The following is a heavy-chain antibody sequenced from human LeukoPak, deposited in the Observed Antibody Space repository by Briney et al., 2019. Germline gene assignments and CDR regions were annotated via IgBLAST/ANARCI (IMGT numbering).Heavy chain of an antibody. V-gene: IGHV4-59*01. D-gene: IGHD3-10*01. CDR1: GGSISSYY. CDR2: IYYRGST. CDR3: ASSYYGSGRPETFDY. J-gene: IGHJ4*02. Sequence: SETLSLTCTVSGGSISSYYWSWIRQPPGKGLEWIGYIYYRGSTNYNPSLKSRVTISVDTSKNQFSLKLSSVTAADTAVYYCASSYYGSGRPETFDYWGQGTLVTVSS.